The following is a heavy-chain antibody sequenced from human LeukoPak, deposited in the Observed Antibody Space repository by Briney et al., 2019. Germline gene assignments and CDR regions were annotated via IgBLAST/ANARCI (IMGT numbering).Heavy chain of an antibody. CDR1: GYSFISYC. CDR3: ARRVSGGMDV. Sequence: GESLKISCKGSGYSFISYCIAWVRLMPGKGLEWMGIISPGDSDTRSSPSFQGQVSISVDKSINTAYLQWSSLKASDTAMYYCARRVSGGMDVWGQGTPVTVSS. J-gene: IGHJ6*02. CDR2: ISPGDSDT. V-gene: IGHV5-51*01.